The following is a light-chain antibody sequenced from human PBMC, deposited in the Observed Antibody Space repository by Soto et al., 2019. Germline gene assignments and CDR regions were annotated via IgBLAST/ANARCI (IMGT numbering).Light chain of an antibody. CDR1: QSVSSN. Sequence: EIVMTQSPATLSVSPGERAPLPCRASQSVSSNLAWYQQKPGQAPRLLIYGASTRATGIPARFSGSGSGTEFTLTIRSLQSEDFAVYYCQQYNNWPPLTFGGGTKVEIK. J-gene: IGKJ4*01. CDR2: GAS. CDR3: QQYNNWPPLT. V-gene: IGKV3-15*01.